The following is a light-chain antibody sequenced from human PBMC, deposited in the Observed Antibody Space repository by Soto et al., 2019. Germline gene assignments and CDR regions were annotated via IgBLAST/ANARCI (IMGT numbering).Light chain of an antibody. CDR1: QSVSSS. Sequence: EIVMTQSPATLSVSPGERVTLSCRASQSVSSSLAWYQQKPGQAPRLLIYGASTKATGIPARFSGSGSGTEFPLTISSLQAEDFAVYYCQQYNNWPPFTFGPGTKVDIK. V-gene: IGKV3-15*01. J-gene: IGKJ3*01. CDR3: QQYNNWPPFT. CDR2: GAS.